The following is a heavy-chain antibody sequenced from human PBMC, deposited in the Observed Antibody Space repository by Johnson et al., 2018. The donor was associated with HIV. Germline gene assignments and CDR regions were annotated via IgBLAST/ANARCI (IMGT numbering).Heavy chain of an antibody. D-gene: IGHD6-13*01. CDR3: ATDSSSGVYAAFDI. CDR2: IYSGGST. V-gene: IGHV3-NL1*01. Sequence: QVQLVESGGGLVQPGGSLRLSCAASGFTFSSYGMHWVRQAPGKGLEWVAVIYSGGSTYDADSVKGRFTISRDNSKNMLYLQMNSLRAEDTAVYYCATDSSSGVYAAFDIWGQGTMVTVSS. CDR1: GFTFSSYG. J-gene: IGHJ3*02.